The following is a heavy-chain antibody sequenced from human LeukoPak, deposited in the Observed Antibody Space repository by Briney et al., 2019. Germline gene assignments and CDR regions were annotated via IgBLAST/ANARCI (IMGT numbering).Heavy chain of an antibody. Sequence: GGSLRLSCAASEFSFSSYGMHWVRQAPGKGLEWVSLITGTGGSSNYADSVKGRFTISRDNSKNTLYLQMNSLRAEDTAVYYCAKRYSSSLYYFDYWGQGTLVTVSS. J-gene: IGHJ4*02. CDR1: EFSFSSYG. CDR3: AKRYSSSLYYFDY. CDR2: ITGTGGSS. V-gene: IGHV3-23*01. D-gene: IGHD6-13*01.